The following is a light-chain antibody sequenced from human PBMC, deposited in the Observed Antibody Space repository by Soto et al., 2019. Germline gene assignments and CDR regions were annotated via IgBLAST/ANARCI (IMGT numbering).Light chain of an antibody. V-gene: IGKV1-9*01. CDR3: QQLKSHPRT. CDR2: GAS. J-gene: IGKJ2*01. CDR1: LAIYSY. Sequence: DIQLTQSPFFLSASVGDRVTISCRASLAIYSYLAWYQQKPGKAPKLLIFGASKVQSGVPSRFSGSGSGTEFTLTISSLQPEDFATYYCQQLKSHPRTFGQGTKLEIK.